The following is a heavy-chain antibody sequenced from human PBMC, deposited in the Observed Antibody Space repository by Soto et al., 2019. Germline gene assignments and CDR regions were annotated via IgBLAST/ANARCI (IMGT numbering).Heavy chain of an antibody. CDR3: ARTRHDDYYDSSGYSDY. V-gene: IGHV1-18*01. J-gene: IGHJ4*02. CDR1: GYTFTSYG. CDR2: ISAYNGNT. Sequence: ASVKVSCKASGYTFTSYGISWVRQAPGQGLEWMGWISAYNGNTNYAQKLQGRVTMTTDTSTSTAYMELRSLRSDDTAVYYCARTRHDDYYDSSGYSDYWGQGTLVTRLL. D-gene: IGHD3-22*01.